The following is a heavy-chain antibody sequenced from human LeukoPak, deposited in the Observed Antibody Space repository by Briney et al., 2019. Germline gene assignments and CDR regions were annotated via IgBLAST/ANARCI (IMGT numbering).Heavy chain of an antibody. CDR1: GGTFSSYA. CDR3: ARDREGPQQLVLDY. J-gene: IGHJ4*02. V-gene: IGHV1-18*01. Sequence: GASVKVSCKASGGTFSSYAISWMRQAPGQGLEWMGWISAYNGNTNYAQKLQGRVTMTTDTSTSTAYMELRSLRSDDTAVYYCARDREGPQQLVLDYWGQGTLVTVSS. D-gene: IGHD6-13*01. CDR2: ISAYNGNT.